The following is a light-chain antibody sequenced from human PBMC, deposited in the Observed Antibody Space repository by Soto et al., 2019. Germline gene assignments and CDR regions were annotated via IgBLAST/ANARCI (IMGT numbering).Light chain of an antibody. CDR3: QQSYSSPPT. CDR1: QSISNH. V-gene: IGKV1-39*01. CDR2: AAS. J-gene: IGKJ1*01. Sequence: DIQMTQSPSSLSASVEDRGIITCRASQSISNHLNWYQQKPGKAPTLLIFAASSLQSGVPSRFSGSRSVPDFTLTISSLQPADFATYYCQQSYSSPPTFGQGTKVDIK.